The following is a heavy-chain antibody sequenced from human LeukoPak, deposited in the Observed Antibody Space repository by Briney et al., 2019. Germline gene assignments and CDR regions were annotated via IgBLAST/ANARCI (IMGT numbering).Heavy chain of an antibody. J-gene: IGHJ4*02. D-gene: IGHD3-9*01. Sequence: SETLSLTCAVYGGSFSGYYWSWIRQPPGKGLEWIGEINHSGSTNYNPSLKSRVTISVDTSKNQFSLKLSSVTAADTAVYYCATSPLRYGVDYWGQGTLVTVSS. CDR3: ATSPLRYGVDY. V-gene: IGHV4-34*01. CDR2: INHSGST. CDR1: GGSFSGYY.